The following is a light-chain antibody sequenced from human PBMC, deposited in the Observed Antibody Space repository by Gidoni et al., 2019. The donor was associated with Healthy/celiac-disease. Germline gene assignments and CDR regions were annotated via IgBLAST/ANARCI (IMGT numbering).Light chain of an antibody. CDR1: NIGSKS. CDR2: YDS. Sequence: SYVLTQPPSVSVAPGKTARITCGGNNIGSKSVHWYPQKPGQAPVLVIYYDSDRPSGIPERFSGSNSGNTPTLTISRVEAGDEADYYCQVWDSSSDHHVFGTGTKVTVL. J-gene: IGLJ1*01. V-gene: IGLV3-21*04. CDR3: QVWDSSSDHHV.